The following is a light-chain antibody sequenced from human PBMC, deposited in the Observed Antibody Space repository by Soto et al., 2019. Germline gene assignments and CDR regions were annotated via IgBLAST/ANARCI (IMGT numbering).Light chain of an antibody. J-gene: IGKJ1*01. V-gene: IGKV1-6*01. Sequence: IQMTQSPSSLSASVGDRVTITCRASQAIRDDLAWYQQKPGKAPNLLIYAASNLQSGVPPRFSGSGSGTDFTLTISSLQPEDFATYYCLQDYNYPRTFGQGTKVDI. CDR3: LQDYNYPRT. CDR2: AAS. CDR1: QAIRDD.